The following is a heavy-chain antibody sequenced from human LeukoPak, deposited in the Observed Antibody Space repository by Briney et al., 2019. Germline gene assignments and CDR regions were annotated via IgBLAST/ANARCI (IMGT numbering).Heavy chain of an antibody. J-gene: IGHJ4*02. Sequence: GGSLRLSCAASGFIFTNVWMSWVRQAPGKGLEWVSAISGSGDSTYYADSVKGRFTISRDNSKNTLYLQMNSLRAEDTAVYYCAKPAGSAYYFEYWGQGTLVTVSS. D-gene: IGHD3-3*01. CDR1: GFIFTNVW. CDR2: ISGSGDST. CDR3: AKPAGSAYYFEY. V-gene: IGHV3-23*01.